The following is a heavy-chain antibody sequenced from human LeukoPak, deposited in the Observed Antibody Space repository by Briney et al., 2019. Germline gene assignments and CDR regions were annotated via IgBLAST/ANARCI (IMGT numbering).Heavy chain of an antibody. D-gene: IGHD4-17*01. CDR3: ARGDYGDYVGADAFDI. J-gene: IGHJ3*02. V-gene: IGHV3-21*01. CDR2: ISSSSNYI. Sequence: GGSLRLSCAASGFTFSSYGMSWVRQAPGKGLEWVSSISSSSNYIYYADSVKGRFTISRDNAKNSLYLQMNSLRAEDTAVYYCARGDYGDYVGADAFDIWGQGTMVIVSS. CDR1: GFTFSSYG.